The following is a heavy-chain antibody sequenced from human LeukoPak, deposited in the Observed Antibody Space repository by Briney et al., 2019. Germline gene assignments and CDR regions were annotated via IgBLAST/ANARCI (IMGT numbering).Heavy chain of an antibody. J-gene: IGHJ4*02. CDR3: AKWSGDYPSYYLDY. D-gene: IGHD4-17*01. Sequence: TGGSLRLSCAASGFSFSSYAVSWVRQAPGKGLEWVSGISDGGSRTYYADSVKGRFTISRDTSKNTVHLQMNNLRAEDTAVYYCAKWSGDYPSYYLDYWGQGTLVTVSS. CDR2: ISDGGSRT. V-gene: IGHV3-23*01. CDR1: GFSFSSYA.